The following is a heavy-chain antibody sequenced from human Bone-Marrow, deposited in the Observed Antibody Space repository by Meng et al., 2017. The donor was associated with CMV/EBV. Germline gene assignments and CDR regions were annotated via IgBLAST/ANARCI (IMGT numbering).Heavy chain of an antibody. CDR2: IKQDGSEK. CDR1: GFTFSSYW. Sequence: GGSLRLSCAASGFTFSSYWMSWVRQAPGKGLEWVANIKQDGSEKYYVDSVKGRFTISRDNAKNSLYLQMNSLRAEDTAVYYCARDEGDYIPYYYYGMAVWGQGNTVNVSS. D-gene: IGHD4-17*01. J-gene: IGHJ6*02. V-gene: IGHV3-7*01. CDR3: ARDEGDYIPYYYYGMAV.